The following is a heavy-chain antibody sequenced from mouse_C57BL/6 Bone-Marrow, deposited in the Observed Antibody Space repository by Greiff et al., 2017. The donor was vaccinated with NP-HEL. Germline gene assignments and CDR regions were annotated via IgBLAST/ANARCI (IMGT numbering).Heavy chain of an antibody. D-gene: IGHD1-1*01. J-gene: IGHJ1*03. Sequence: EVQLVESGPGLVKPSQSLSLTCPVTGYPITSGYYWNWIRQFPGNKLEWMGYISYDGSNNYNPSLKNRISITRDTSQNQFFLKLNSVTTEDTATYYSARGGFYGSSHWYFDVWGTGTTVTVSS. V-gene: IGHV3-6*01. CDR2: ISYDGSN. CDR1: GYPITSGYY. CDR3: ARGGFYGSSHWYFDV.